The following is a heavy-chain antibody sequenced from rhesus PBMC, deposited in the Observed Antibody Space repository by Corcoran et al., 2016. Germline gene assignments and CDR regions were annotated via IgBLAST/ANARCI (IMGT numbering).Heavy chain of an antibody. CDR1: GGSISSNY. CDR3: ARMQLRDYYFDY. V-gene: IGHV4-147*01. Sequence: QVQLQESGPELVKPSETLSLTCAVSGGSISSNYWSWIRQPPGKGLEWIGRIYSSNGNPSYTPSLKTRVTISTDTSKNQFSLKRSSVTAADTAVYYCARMQLRDYYFDYWGQGVLVTVSS. J-gene: IGHJ4*01. CDR2: IYSSNGNP. D-gene: IGHD4-29*01.